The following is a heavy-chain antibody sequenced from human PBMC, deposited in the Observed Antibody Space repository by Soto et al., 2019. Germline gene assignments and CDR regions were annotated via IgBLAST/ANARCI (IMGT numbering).Heavy chain of an antibody. CDR2: FDPEDGET. CDR3: ATSGSGWYGGGTWFDP. V-gene: IGHV1-24*01. Sequence: GESLKISCKVSGYTLTELSMHWVRQAPGKGLEWMGGFDPEDGETIYAQKFQGRVTMTEDTSTDTAYMELSSLRSEDTAVYYCATSGSGWYGGGTWFDPWGQGTLVTVSS. D-gene: IGHD6-19*01. CDR1: GYTLTELS. J-gene: IGHJ5*02.